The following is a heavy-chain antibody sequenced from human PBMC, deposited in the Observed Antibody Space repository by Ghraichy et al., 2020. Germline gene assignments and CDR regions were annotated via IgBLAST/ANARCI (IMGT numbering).Heavy chain of an antibody. Sequence: SETLSLTCAVYGGSFSGYYWSWIRQPPGKGLEWIGEINHSGITSYNPSLKSRVTISVDTSKNQFSLKLSSVTAADTAVYYCARIHSNYIRRWFDPWGQGTLVTVSS. CDR1: GGSFSGYY. V-gene: IGHV4-34*01. CDR2: INHSGIT. CDR3: ARIHSNYIRRWFDP. J-gene: IGHJ5*02. D-gene: IGHD4-11*01.